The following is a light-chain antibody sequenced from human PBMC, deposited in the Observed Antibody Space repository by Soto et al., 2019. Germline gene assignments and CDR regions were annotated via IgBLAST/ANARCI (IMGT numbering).Light chain of an antibody. CDR1: QSVSSNY. CDR3: QQYGSSPGT. CDR2: DAS. Sequence: VVLTQAPGTLSLSPGERATLSCRASQSVSSNYLAWYQQKPDQAPRLLMYDASSRATGIPDRFSGSGSGTDFTLTISSLEPEDFAMYYCQQYGSSPGTFGGGTKVDIK. V-gene: IGKV3-20*01. J-gene: IGKJ4*01.